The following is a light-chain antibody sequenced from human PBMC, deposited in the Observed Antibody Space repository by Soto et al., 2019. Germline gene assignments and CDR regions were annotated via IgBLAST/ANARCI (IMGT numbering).Light chain of an antibody. CDR2: GAS. CDR1: QSVSTN. J-gene: IGKJ1*01. V-gene: IGKV3-15*01. CDR3: HHYNNWWA. Sequence: EIVLTKSPVTLSLSPGERATLSCRASQSVSTNLAWYQQKPGQAPRLLIYGASTRATGIPDRFSGSGSGTEFSLTINSLQSEDFAVYYCHHYNNWWAFGQGTKVDIK.